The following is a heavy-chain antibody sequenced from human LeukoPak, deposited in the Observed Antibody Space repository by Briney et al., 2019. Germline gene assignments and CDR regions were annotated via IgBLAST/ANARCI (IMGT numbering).Heavy chain of an antibody. CDR2: IRYDGSNK. Sequence: GGSLRLSCAASGFTFSSYGMHWVRQAPGKGLEWVAFIRYDGSNKYYADSVKGRFTVSRDNSKNTLDLQMNSLRAEDTAVYYCAAKGNGYTGIYVFAQWGQGTLVTVSS. D-gene: IGHD1-26*01. J-gene: IGHJ4*02. V-gene: IGHV3-30*02. CDR1: GFTFSSYG. CDR3: AAKGNGYTGIYVFAQ.